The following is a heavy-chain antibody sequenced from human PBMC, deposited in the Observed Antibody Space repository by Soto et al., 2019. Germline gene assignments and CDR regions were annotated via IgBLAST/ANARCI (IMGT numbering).Heavy chain of an antibody. CDR3: AKDRERDAWYEDY. CDR2: ISGSDGST. J-gene: IGHJ4*02. Sequence: EVQLLESGGGLVQPGGSLRLSCVASGFSFSSYAMTWVCQAPGKGLEWVSVISGSDGSTYYAHSVKGRFTISRDNSKNMLYLQMNSLRAEDTAVYYCAKDRERDAWYEDYWGQGTLVTVSS. V-gene: IGHV3-23*01. D-gene: IGHD6-13*01. CDR1: GFSFSSYA.